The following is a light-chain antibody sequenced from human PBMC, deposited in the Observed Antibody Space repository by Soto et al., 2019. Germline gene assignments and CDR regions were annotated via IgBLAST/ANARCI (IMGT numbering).Light chain of an antibody. CDR2: KAS. V-gene: IGKV1-5*03. CDR1: QSISSW. Sequence: DIQMTQSPSTLPASVGDRVTITCRASQSISSWLAWYQQKPGKAPKLLIYKASSLESGVPSRFSGSGSGTEFTLTISSLQPEDFAVYYCQQYGSSGTFGQGTKVDIK. J-gene: IGKJ1*01. CDR3: QQYGSSGT.